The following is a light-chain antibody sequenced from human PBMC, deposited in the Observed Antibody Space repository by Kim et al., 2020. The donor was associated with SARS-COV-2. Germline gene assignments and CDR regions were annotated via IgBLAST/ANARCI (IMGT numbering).Light chain of an antibody. V-gene: IGLV1-47*01. CDR1: RSNVGNNC. J-gene: IGLJ3*02. CDR3: AAWDDSLSCWV. Sequence: GKRVTITCSGNRSNVGNNCVYWYQQLPGTAPKLLIYRNNQRPSGVPDRFSGSRSGTSASLAISGLRSEDEADYYCAAWDDSLSCWVFGGGTQLTVL. CDR2: RNN.